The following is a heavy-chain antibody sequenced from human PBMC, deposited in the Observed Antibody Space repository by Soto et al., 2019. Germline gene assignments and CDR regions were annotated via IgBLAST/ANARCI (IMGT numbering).Heavy chain of an antibody. V-gene: IGHV3-48*02. CDR2: ISGGSSRI. CDR3: ARVIYGGWSTIKDYYYYAMDV. Sequence: GGSLRLSCAASGFTFSSYDMNWVRQAPGKGLEWVSYISGGSSRIFYADSVKGRFTISRDNAKNSLYLQMNSLRDEDTGVYYCARVIYGGWSTIKDYYYYAMDVWGQGTTVTVSS. D-gene: IGHD5-12*01. J-gene: IGHJ6*02. CDR1: GFTFSSYD.